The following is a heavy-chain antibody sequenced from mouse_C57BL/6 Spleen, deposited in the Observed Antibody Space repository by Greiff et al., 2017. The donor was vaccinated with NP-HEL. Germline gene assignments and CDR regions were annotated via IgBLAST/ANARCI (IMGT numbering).Heavy chain of an antibody. V-gene: IGHV1-80*01. CDR3: ARSGSEALYWYFDV. J-gene: IGHJ1*03. CDR2: LYPGDGDT. D-gene: IGHD1-1*01. CDR1: GYAFSSYW. Sequence: QVQLQQSGAELVKPGASVKISCKASGYAFSSYWMNWVKQRPGKGLEWIGQLYPGDGDTNYNGKFKGKATLTADKSSSTAYMQVSSLTSEDSAVYFGARSGSEALYWYFDVWGTGTTVTVSS.